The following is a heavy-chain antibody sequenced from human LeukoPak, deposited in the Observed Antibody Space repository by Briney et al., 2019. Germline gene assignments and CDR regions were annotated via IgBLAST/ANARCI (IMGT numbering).Heavy chain of an antibody. CDR1: GFTFDDYA. CDR3: AKDIARDGYNLGPVDY. Sequence: GRSLRLYCAASGFTFDDYAMHWVRQAPGKGLEWVSGISWNSGSIGYADSVKGRFTISRDNAKNSLYLQMNSLRAEDTALYYCAKDIARDGYNLGPVDYWGQGTLVTVSS. V-gene: IGHV3-9*01. D-gene: IGHD5-24*01. J-gene: IGHJ4*02. CDR2: ISWNSGSI.